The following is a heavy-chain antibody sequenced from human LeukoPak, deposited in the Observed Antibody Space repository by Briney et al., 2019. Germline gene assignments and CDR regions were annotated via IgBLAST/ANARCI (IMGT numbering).Heavy chain of an antibody. CDR2: SNNDGSDT. Sequence: GGSLRLSCAASGFILRDYWMHWVRQAPGKGLVWVSRSNNDGSDTIYADSVKGRFTTSRDNAKNTLYLEMNSLRAEDTAVYYCARKLGTPGPWGQGTLVTVSS. CDR3: ARKLGTPGP. D-gene: IGHD4-23*01. CDR1: GFILRDYW. J-gene: IGHJ5*02. V-gene: IGHV3-74*01.